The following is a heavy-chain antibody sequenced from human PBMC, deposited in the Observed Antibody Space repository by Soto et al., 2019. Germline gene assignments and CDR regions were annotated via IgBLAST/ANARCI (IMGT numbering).Heavy chain of an antibody. D-gene: IGHD3-16*01. CDR2: TYYRSRWYN. CDR3: AREFKYYVGSDRYLDY. CDR1: GDSVSGNSAA. Sequence: SQTLSLTCAISGDSVSGNSAAWNWIRQSPSRGLEWLGRTYYRSRWYNDYAVSVKSRITVTPDTSKNQFSLHLNSVTPEDTAVYYCAREFKYYVGSDRYLDYWGQGALVTVSS. V-gene: IGHV6-1*01. J-gene: IGHJ4*02.